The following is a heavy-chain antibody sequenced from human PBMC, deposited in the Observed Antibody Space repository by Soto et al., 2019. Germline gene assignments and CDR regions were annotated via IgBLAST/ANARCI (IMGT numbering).Heavy chain of an antibody. J-gene: IGHJ6*02. CDR1: GYTFTSYG. Sequence: QVQLVQSGAEVKKPGASVKVSCKASGYTFTSYGISWVRQAPGQGLEWMGWISAYNGNTNYAQKLQGRVTMTTDTSTSTAYMELRSLRSDDTAVYYCAGVLLELLTNYYYYYGMDVWGQGTTVTVSS. D-gene: IGHD1-7*01. V-gene: IGHV1-18*01. CDR3: AGVLLELLTNYYYYYGMDV. CDR2: ISAYNGNT.